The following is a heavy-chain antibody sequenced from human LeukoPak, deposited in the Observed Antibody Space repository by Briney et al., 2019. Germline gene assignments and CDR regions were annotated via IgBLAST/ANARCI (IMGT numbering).Heavy chain of an antibody. D-gene: IGHD6-19*01. V-gene: IGHV1-2*02. CDR3: VRVAVTGFAYFQH. J-gene: IGHJ1*01. CDR2: INGNSGDT. CDR1: GYTFTSYY. Sequence: GASVKVSCKTSGYTFTSYYLHWMRQAPGQGLEWMGWINGNSGDTNYAQKFQGRVAMTRDTSISTVYMDLNSLTSDDTAVYYCVRVAVTGFAYFQHWGQGTLVTVPS.